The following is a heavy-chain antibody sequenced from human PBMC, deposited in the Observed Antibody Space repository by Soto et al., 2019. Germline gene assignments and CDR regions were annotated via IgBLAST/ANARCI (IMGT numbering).Heavy chain of an antibody. J-gene: IGHJ6*03. D-gene: IGHD6-19*01. CDR1: GGSFSGYY. Sequence: SETLSLTCAVYGGSFSGYYWSWIRQPPGKGLEWIGEINHSGSTNYNPSLKSRVTISVDTSKNQFSLKLSSVTAADTAVYYCARGCSYSSGKHGLSLVPTTRYYSTDFCGKGTMVT. CDR2: INHSGST. CDR3: ARGCSYSSGKHGLSLVPTTRYYSTDF. V-gene: IGHV4-34*01.